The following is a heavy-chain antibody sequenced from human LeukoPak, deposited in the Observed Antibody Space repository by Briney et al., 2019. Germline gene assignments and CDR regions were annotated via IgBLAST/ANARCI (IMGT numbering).Heavy chain of an antibody. V-gene: IGHV3-64*04. D-gene: IGHD6-13*01. CDR2: ISSNGGST. CDR1: GFTFSSYA. Sequence: GGSLRLSCSASGFTFSSYAMHWVRQAPGKGLEYVSAISSNGGSTYYADSVKGRSTISRDNSKNTLYLEMNSLRAEDTAVYYCARDISYNSLDYWGQGTLVTVSS. CDR3: ARDISYNSLDY. J-gene: IGHJ4*02.